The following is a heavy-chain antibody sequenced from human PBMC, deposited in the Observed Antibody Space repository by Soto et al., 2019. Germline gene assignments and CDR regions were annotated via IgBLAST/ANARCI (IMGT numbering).Heavy chain of an antibody. CDR2: IGYDGSNK. Sequence: QVQLVESGGGVVQPGRSLRLSCAASGFTFSSYGMHWVRQAPGKGLEWVAVIGYDGSNKYYADSVKGRFTISRDNSKNTLYLQMNSLRAEDTAVYYCARVFNWNDALYYYYYMDVWGKGTTVTVSS. CDR3: ARVFNWNDALYYYYYMDV. V-gene: IGHV3-33*01. J-gene: IGHJ6*03. D-gene: IGHD1-1*01. CDR1: GFTFSSYG.